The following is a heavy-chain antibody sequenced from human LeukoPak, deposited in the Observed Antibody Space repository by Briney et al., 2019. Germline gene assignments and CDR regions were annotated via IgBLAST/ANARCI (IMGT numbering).Heavy chain of an antibody. J-gene: IGHJ3*02. D-gene: IGHD3-22*01. CDR2: INHSGST. V-gene: IGHV4-34*01. CDR3: ARESYYYDSSGYYAAFDT. Sequence: SETLSLTCAVYGGSFSGYYWSWIRQPPGKGLEWIGEINHSGSTNYNPSLKSRVTISVDTSKNQFSLKLSSVTAADTAVYYCARESYYYDSSGYYAAFDTWGQGTMVTVSS. CDR1: GGSFSGYY.